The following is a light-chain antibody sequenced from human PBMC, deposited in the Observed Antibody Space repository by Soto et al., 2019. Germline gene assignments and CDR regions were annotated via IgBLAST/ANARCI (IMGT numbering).Light chain of an antibody. V-gene: IGKV4-1*01. Sequence: DIVMTQSPDSLAVSLGERATINCKSSPSVLYDSNNKNYLAWYQQKPGQPPKLLIYWASTRESGVPDRCSSTGSGTDFTLTISSLQAEDVAVYYCQQYYSIPKTFGQGTKVEIK. J-gene: IGKJ1*01. CDR1: PSVLYDSNNKNY. CDR3: QQYYSIPKT. CDR2: WAS.